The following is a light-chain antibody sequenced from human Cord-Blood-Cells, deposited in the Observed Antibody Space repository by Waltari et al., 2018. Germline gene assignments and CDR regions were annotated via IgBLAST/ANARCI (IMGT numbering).Light chain of an antibody. V-gene: IGKV1-5*01. CDR3: QQYNSYSLYT. Sequence: DIQMTQSPSTLSASVGDRVTITSRASQSISSWLAWYKQKPGKTPKLLIYDASSLEIGVPSRFSGSGSGTEFTLTISSLQPDDFATYYCQQYNSYSLYTFGQGTKLEIK. CDR1: QSISSW. CDR2: DAS. J-gene: IGKJ2*01.